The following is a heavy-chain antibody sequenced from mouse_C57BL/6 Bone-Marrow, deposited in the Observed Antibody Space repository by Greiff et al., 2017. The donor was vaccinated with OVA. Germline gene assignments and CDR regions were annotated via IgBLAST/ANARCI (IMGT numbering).Heavy chain of an antibody. J-gene: IGHJ2*01. D-gene: IGHD1-1*01. CDR3: ARGDSYYYGTRY. Sequence: QVQLQQPGAELVKPGASVKMSCKASGYTFTSYWITWVKQRPGQGLEWIGDIYPGSGSTNYNEKFKSKATLTVAPSSSTAYMQLSSLTSEDSAVYYCARGDSYYYGTRYWGQGTTLTVSS. V-gene: IGHV1-55*01. CDR2: IYPGSGST. CDR1: GYTFTSYW.